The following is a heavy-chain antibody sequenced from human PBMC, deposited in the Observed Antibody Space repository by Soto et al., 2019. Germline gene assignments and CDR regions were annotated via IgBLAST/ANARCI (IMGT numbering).Heavy chain of an antibody. Sequence: GGSLRLSCAASGFTFSNYDMSWVRQAPGKGLEWVSAISGSGGSTYHTDSVKGRFTISRDNSKNTLFLQMNSLRAEDTALYYCAKDSSTSYGLDAWGQGTTVTVSS. J-gene: IGHJ6*02. CDR3: AKDSSTSYGLDA. V-gene: IGHV3-23*01. CDR2: ISGSGGST. CDR1: GFTFSNYD.